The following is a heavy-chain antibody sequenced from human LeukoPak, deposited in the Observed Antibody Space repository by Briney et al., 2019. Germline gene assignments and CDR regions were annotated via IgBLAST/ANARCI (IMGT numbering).Heavy chain of an antibody. V-gene: IGHV3-7*01. Sequence: GGSLRLSCAASGFTFRTYWMSWVRQAPGKGLEWVASINQGGSETYYVESVKGRYTISRDNAMNSFFLQMNSLRAEDTAVYYCARLIGDRTIYDYWGQGTLVTVSS. D-gene: IGHD6-6*01. J-gene: IGHJ4*02. CDR1: GFTFRTYW. CDR2: INQGGSET. CDR3: ARLIGDRTIYDY.